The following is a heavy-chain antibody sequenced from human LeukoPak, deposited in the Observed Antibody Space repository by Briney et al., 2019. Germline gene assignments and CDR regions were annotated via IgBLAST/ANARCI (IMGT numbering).Heavy chain of an antibody. D-gene: IGHD3-10*01. CDR1: GGSISSYY. CDR3: ARDAVIWFGELLSEGDNWFDP. J-gene: IGHJ5*02. CDR2: IYHSGST. Sequence: SETLSLTCTVSGGSISSYYWSWIRQPPGKGLEWIGHIYHSGSTNYNPSLKSRVTISVDTSKNQFSVKLSSVTAADTAVYYCARDAVIWFGELLSEGDNWFDPWGQGTLVTVSS. V-gene: IGHV4-59*01.